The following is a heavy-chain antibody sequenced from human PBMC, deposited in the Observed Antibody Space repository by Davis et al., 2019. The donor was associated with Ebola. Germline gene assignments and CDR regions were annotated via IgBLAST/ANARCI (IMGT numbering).Heavy chain of an antibody. CDR1: GFTFSSYW. CDR3: ATSVDTAMVPSPFDY. J-gene: IGHJ4*02. Sequence: GGSLRLSCAVSGFTFSSYWMSWVRQAPGKGLEWVANIKQDGSEIHYVDSMKGRFTISRDNSKNTLYLQMNSLRAEDTAVYYCATSVDTAMVPSPFDYWGQGTLVTVSS. D-gene: IGHD5-18*01. V-gene: IGHV3-7*03. CDR2: IKQDGSEI.